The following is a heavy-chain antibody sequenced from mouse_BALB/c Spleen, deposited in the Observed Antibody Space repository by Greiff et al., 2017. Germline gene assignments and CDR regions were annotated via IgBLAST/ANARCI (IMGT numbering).Heavy chain of an antibody. V-gene: IGHV2-6-7*01. J-gene: IGHJ2*01. Sequence: VQLQQSGPDLVAPSQSLSITCTVSGFSLTSYGVHWVRQPPGKGLEWLGMIWGDGSTDYNSALKSRLSISKDNSKSQVFLKMNSLQTDDTARYYCARDRFDYWGQGTTLTVSS. CDR3: ARDRFDY. CDR1: GFSLTSYG. CDR2: IWGDGST.